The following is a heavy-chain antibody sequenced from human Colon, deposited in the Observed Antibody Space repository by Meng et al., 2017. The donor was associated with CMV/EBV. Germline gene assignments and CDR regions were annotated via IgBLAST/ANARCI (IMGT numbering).Heavy chain of an antibody. D-gene: IGHD1-1*01. CDR1: GDSIRGHY. CDR2: IYYSGSA. CDR3: ARGLGHASNNSHDY. Sequence: SETLSLTCTVSGDSIRGHYWSWIRQPPGKGLEWMGYIYYSGSATYSPSLRSRITISVDTSKNQFSLNLRSVTAADTAMYFCARGLGHASNNSHDYWGQGTLVTVSS. V-gene: IGHV4-59*11. J-gene: IGHJ4*02.